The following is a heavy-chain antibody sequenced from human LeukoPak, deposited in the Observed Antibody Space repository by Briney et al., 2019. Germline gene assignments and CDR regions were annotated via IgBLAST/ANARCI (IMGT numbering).Heavy chain of an antibody. CDR1: GDSFTSVTDY. J-gene: IGHJ4*02. Sequence: SSETLSLTCTVSGDSFTSVTDYWAWIRQPPGKGLEWIASGDYSGGTYYKPSLESRVAISADMSKNQISLKLTSVTGADTAVYYCAGERGEEYSSGWYKTNYFYNWGQGIRVTVSS. V-gene: IGHV4-39*07. D-gene: IGHD6-19*01. CDR2: GDYSGGT. CDR3: AGERGEEYSSGWYKTNYFYN.